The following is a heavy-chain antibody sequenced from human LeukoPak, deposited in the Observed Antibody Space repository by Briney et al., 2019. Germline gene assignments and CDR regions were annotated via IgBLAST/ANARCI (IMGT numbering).Heavy chain of an antibody. Sequence: PGRSLRLSCAASGFTFDDYAMHWVRQAPGKGLEWVSGISWNSGSIGYADSVKGRFTISRDNAKNSLYLQMNSLRAEDTALYCCAKDSRFDPWGQGTLVTVSS. CDR1: GFTFDDYA. V-gene: IGHV3-9*01. CDR3: AKDSRFDP. CDR2: ISWNSGSI. J-gene: IGHJ5*02.